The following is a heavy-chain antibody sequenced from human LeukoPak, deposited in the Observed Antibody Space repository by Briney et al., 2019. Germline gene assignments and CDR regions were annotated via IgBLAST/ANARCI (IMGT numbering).Heavy chain of an antibody. CDR2: IYYSGST. CDR1: GGSISSYY. CDR3: ARVGFRWFDP. V-gene: IGHV4-59*01. Sequence: SETLSLTCTVSGGSISSYYWSWIRQPPGRGLEWIGYIYYSGSTNYNPSLKSRVTISVDTSKNQFSLKLSSVTAADTAVYYCARVGFRWFDPWGQGTLVTVSS. J-gene: IGHJ5*02.